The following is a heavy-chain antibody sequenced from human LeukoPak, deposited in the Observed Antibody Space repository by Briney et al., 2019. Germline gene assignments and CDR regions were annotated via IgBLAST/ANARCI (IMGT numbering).Heavy chain of an antibody. D-gene: IGHD3-3*01. CDR3: ARDYYDFWSGYFGYYYMDV. Sequence: GGSLRLSCAASGFTFSSYGMHWVRQAPGKGLEWVAFIRYDGSNKYYADSVKGRFTISRDNSKNTLYLQMNSLRAEDTAVYYCARDYYDFWSGYFGYYYMDVWGKGTTVTVSS. CDR1: GFTFSSYG. CDR2: IRYDGSNK. V-gene: IGHV3-30*02. J-gene: IGHJ6*03.